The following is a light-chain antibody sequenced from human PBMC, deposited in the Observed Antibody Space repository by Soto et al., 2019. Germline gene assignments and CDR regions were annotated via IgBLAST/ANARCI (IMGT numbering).Light chain of an antibody. J-gene: IGLJ3*02. CDR1: SSEVGRSNL. V-gene: IGLV2-23*01. CDR2: EGN. CDR3: CSYTGSSTS. Sequence: QSALTQPASVSGAPGQSITMSCAGASSEVGRSNLVSCYQQYPRKTPKLRIYEGNKRPSGVSNRFSGSGSGNTASLTISWLQAEDAADYYCCSYTGSSTSFGGGTKVTVL.